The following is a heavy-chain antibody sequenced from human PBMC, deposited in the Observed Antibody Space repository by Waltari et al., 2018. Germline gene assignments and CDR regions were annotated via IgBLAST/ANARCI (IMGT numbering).Heavy chain of an antibody. J-gene: IGHJ1*01. D-gene: IGHD3-10*01. Sequence: EVQLVESGGGLVPPGGSLRLSCAASGFTFSSSEMHWVRQAPGKGLEWVSAISGSGGSTYYADSVKGRFTISRDNSKNTLYLQMNSLRAEDTAVYYCAKDLWVRGVSEYFQHWGQGTLVTVSS. V-gene: IGHV3-23*04. CDR1: GFTFSSSE. CDR3: AKDLWVRGVSEYFQH. CDR2: ISGSGGST.